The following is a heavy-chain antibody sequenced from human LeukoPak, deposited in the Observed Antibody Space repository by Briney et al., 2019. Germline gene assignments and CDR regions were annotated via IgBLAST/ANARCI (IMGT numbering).Heavy chain of an antibody. CDR1: GGSISSSNW. CDR3: ARVGIAVAGTSLGAFDI. D-gene: IGHD6-19*01. Sequence: SGTLSLTCAVSGGSISSSNWWSWVRQPPGKGLEWSGEIYHSGSTNYNPSLKSRVTISVDKSKNQFSLKLSSVTAADTAVYYCARVGIAVAGTSLGAFDIWGQGTMVTVSS. CDR2: IYHSGST. V-gene: IGHV4-4*02. J-gene: IGHJ3*02.